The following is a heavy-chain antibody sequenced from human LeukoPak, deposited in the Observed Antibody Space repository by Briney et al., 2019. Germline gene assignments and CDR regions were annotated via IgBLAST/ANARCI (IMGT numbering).Heavy chain of an antibody. CDR1: GFTFSSYG. CDR3: ARGWSSSQGY. CDR2: IWYDGSQK. Sequence: GGSLRLSCAASGFTFSSYGIHWVRQAPGKGLEWVAVIWYDGSQKYYADSVKGRFTISRDNAKNSLYLQMNSLRAEDTALYYCARGWSSSQGYWGQGTLVTVSS. V-gene: IGHV3-33*01. D-gene: IGHD6-6*01. J-gene: IGHJ4*02.